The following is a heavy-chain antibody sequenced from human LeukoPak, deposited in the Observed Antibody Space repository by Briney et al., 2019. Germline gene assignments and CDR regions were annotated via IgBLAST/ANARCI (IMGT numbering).Heavy chain of an antibody. CDR2: INSKTDGATT. CDR3: TRDLGYWSLGY. V-gene: IGHV3-15*01. CDR1: GFTFSNAW. Sequence: GGSLRPSCAASGFTFSNAWMSWVRQAPGKGLEWVGRINSKTDGATTDYAAPVKGRFTISRDDSKNTLYLKMNSLKTEDTAVYYCTRDLGYWSLGYWGQGTLVTVSS. J-gene: IGHJ4*02. D-gene: IGHD3-22*01.